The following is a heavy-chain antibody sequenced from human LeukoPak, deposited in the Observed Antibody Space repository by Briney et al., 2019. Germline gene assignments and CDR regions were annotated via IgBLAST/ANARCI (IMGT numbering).Heavy chain of an antibody. J-gene: IGHJ4*02. Sequence: SGGSLRLSCAASGFTFSSYSMNWVRQAPGKGLEWVSSISSSSSYIYYADSVKGRFTISRDNAKNSLYLQMNSLRAEDTAVYYCARDQVSSWSTIAYWGQGTLVTVSS. CDR1: GFTFSSYS. V-gene: IGHV3-21*01. CDR3: ARDQVSSWSTIAY. CDR2: ISSSSSYI. D-gene: IGHD6-13*01.